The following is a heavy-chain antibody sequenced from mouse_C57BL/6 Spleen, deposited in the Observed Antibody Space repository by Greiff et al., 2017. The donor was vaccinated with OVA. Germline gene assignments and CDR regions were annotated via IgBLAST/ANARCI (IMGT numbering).Heavy chain of an antibody. Sequence: QVHVKQSGAELVRPGASVTLSCKASGYTFTDYEMHWVKQTPVHGLEWIGAIDPETGGTAYNQKFKGKAILTADKSSSTAYMELRSLTSEDSAVYYCTRYDYQSYWYFDVWGTGTTVTVSS. V-gene: IGHV1-15*01. CDR1: GYTFTDYE. J-gene: IGHJ1*03. D-gene: IGHD2-4*01. CDR2: IDPETGGT. CDR3: TRYDYQSYWYFDV.